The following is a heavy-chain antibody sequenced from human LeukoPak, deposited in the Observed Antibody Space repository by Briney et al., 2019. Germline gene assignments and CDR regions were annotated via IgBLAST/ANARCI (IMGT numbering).Heavy chain of an antibody. Sequence: SVKVTCKASGGTFSSYAISWVRQAPGQGLEWMGGIIPIFGTANYAQKFQGRVTITTDDSTSTAYMELSSLRSEDTAVYYCASSLEHIVVVTARVERLLGVFQHWGQGTLVTVSS. V-gene: IGHV1-69*05. CDR1: GGTFSSYA. D-gene: IGHD2-21*02. J-gene: IGHJ1*01. CDR2: IIPIFGTA. CDR3: ASSLEHIVVVTARVERLLGVFQH.